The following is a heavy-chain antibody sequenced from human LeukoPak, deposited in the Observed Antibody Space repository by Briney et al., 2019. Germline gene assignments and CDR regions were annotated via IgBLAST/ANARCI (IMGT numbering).Heavy chain of an antibody. CDR2: ISFDGSAK. V-gene: IGHV3-30*18. J-gene: IGHJ4*02. Sequence: GGSLRLSCAASGFTFSNYGMHWVRQAPGKGLEWVSVISFDGSAKYYADSVKGRFTISRDNSKNTLYLQMNSLKAEDTAVYYCAKDGVVRGLGPYYFDSWGQGSLVTVSS. D-gene: IGHD3-10*01. CDR3: AKDGVVRGLGPYYFDS. CDR1: GFTFSNYG.